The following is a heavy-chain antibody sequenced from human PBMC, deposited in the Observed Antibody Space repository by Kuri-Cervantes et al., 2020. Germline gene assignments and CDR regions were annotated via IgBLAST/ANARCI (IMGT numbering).Heavy chain of an antibody. CDR2: ISGSGGST. V-gene: IGHV3-23*01. CDR3: AKRDNNYNYYMDV. CDR1: GFAFNKYG. J-gene: IGHJ6*03. D-gene: IGHD5-24*01. Sequence: GESLKISCAATGFAFNKYGMFWVRQAPGKGLEWVSAISGSGGSTYYADSVKGRFTISRDNSKNTVYLQMDSLRAEDTAVYYCAKRDNNYNYYMDVWGKGTTVTVSS.